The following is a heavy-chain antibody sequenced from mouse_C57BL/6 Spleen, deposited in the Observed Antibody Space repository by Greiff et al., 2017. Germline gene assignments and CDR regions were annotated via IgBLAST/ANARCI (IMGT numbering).Heavy chain of an antibody. CDR1: GYTFTSYW. Sequence: QVQLQQSGAELAKPGASVKLSCKASGYTFTSYWMHWVKQRPGQGLEWIGYINPSSGYTKYNQKFKDKATFTADKSSSTAYMQLSSLTYEDSAVYYCANDDALGYWGQGTTLTVSS. CDR2: INPSSGYT. V-gene: IGHV1-7*01. D-gene: IGHD2-4*01. J-gene: IGHJ2*01. CDR3: ANDDALGY.